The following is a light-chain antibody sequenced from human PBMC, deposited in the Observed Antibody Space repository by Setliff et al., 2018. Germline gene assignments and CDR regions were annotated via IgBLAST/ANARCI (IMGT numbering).Light chain of an antibody. V-gene: IGLV2-11*01. J-gene: IGLJ1*01. CDR1: SSDVGGYNY. CDR2: DVS. CDR3: CSYAGSYTSLYV. Sequence: SVLTQPRSVSGSPGQSVTISCTGTSSDVGGYNYVSWYQQHPGKAPKLIIYDVSKRPSGVPDRFSGSKSGNTASLTISGLQAEDEADYYCCSYAGSYTSLYVFGTGTKGTVL.